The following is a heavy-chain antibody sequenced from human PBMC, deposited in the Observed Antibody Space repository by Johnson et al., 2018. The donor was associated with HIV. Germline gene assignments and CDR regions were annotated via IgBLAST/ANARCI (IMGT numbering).Heavy chain of an antibody. J-gene: IGHJ3*02. CDR2: IKSKTDGGTT. Sequence: VQLVESGGGLVQPGRSLRLSCAASGFTFDDYAMHWVRQAPGKGLEWVGRIKSKTDGGTTDYAAPVKGRFTISRDDSKNTLYLQMSSLKTEDTAVYYCTTGVYTAMYAFDIWGQGTMVTVSS. V-gene: IGHV3-15*01. CDR3: TTGVYTAMYAFDI. D-gene: IGHD5-18*01. CDR1: GFTFDDYA.